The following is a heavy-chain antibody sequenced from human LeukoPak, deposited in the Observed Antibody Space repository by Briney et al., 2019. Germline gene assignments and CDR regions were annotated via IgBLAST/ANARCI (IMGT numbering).Heavy chain of an antibody. CDR1: GFTFSNYG. V-gene: IGHV3-30*18. D-gene: IGHD6-19*01. CDR3: AKGRQWLAH. J-gene: IGHJ4*02. Sequence: GGSLRLSYAASGFTFSNYGMHWARQAPGKGLEWVAVISYDGSNKYSADSVKGRFTISRDNSKNTLYLQMNSLRAEDTAVYCCAKGRQWLAHWGQGTLVTVSS. CDR2: ISYDGSNK.